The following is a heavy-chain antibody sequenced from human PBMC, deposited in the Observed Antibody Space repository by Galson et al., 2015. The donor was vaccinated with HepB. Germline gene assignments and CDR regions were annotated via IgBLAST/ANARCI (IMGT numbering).Heavy chain of an antibody. Sequence: SVKVSCKASGYTFTDYVVNWVRQAPGQGLEWMGWMNTNTGKPTYAPGFAGRFVFSLDTSVTTAYLQISSLETDDTAVYYCARSPLRFLDWLPYYDYYYMDVGGKGTTVTVS. CDR2: MNTNTGKP. D-gene: IGHD3-3*01. J-gene: IGHJ6*03. CDR1: GYTFTDYV. CDR3: ARSPLRFLDWLPYYDYYYMDV. V-gene: IGHV7-4-1*02.